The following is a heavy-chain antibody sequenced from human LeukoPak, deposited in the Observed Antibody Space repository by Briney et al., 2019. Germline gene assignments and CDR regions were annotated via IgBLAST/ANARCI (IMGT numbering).Heavy chain of an antibody. CDR3: ATRPAATAWLGY. CDR2: MNPNSGNT. D-gene: IGHD2-2*01. V-gene: IGHV1-8*01. Sequence: GASVKDSCKASGYTFTSYDINWVRQATGQGLEWMGWMNPNSGNTGYAQKFQGRVTMTRNTSISTAYMELSSLRSEDTAVYYCATRPAATAWLGYWGQGTLVTVSS. CDR1: GYTFTSYD. J-gene: IGHJ4*02.